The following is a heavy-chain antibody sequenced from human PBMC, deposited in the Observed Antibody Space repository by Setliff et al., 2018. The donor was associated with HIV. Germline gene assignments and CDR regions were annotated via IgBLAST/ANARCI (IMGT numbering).Heavy chain of an antibody. Sequence: SETLSLTCTVSGGSINNYFWSWIRQSPGRGLEWIGYIYYSGETNYKPSLKSRVTISLDTSKNHFSLKLSSVTAADTAVYYCARGDGYRGNDAYYDTGLDVWGQGITVTVSS. CDR1: GGSINNYF. CDR2: IYYSGET. V-gene: IGHV4-59*01. D-gene: IGHD5-12*01. CDR3: ARGDGYRGNDAYYDTGLDV. J-gene: IGHJ6*02.